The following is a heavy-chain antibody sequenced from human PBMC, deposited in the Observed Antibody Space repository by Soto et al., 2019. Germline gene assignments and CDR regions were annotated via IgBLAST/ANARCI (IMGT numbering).Heavy chain of an antibody. CDR2: IQPSSGRT. J-gene: IGHJ4*02. CDR1: GYSFTGLD. CDR3: ARGVTAGVDY. V-gene: IGHV1-8*01. D-gene: IGHD1-26*01. Sequence: ASVKVSFKASGYSFTGLDINWGRQTTGQGLEWMGWIQPSSGRTGYAQKFQGRVTMTRDTSINTAYMELSSLTSDDTAFYYCARGVTAGVDYWGQGTLVTVSS.